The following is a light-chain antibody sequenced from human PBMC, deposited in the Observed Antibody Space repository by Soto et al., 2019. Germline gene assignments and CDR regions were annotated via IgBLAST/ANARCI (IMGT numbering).Light chain of an antibody. CDR3: SSYTSSTTVI. CDR2: DVT. Sequence: QSLLTQPASVSGSPGQSITISCTGTRSDVGGYNFVSWYQQHPGKVPKLMIYDVTNRPSGVSNRFSGSKSGNTASLTISGLQAEDEADYYCSSYTSSTTVIFGGGTKLTVL. CDR1: RSDVGGYNF. V-gene: IGLV2-14*01. J-gene: IGLJ2*01.